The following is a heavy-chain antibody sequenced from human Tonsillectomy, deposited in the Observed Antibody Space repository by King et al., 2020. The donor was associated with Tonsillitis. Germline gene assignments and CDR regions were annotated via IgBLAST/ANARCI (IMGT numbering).Heavy chain of an antibody. Sequence: EVQLVESGGALVKPGGSLRLSCAASGFSFTTAWMSWVRQAPGKGLQWVGRIVSQIDGGTTDYAVPVKGRFTISRDDSIQTLYLQMNSLRTEDTAMYYCVPLWGGRFDWGQGTLVTVSS. CDR3: VPLWGGRFD. V-gene: IGHV3-15*02. D-gene: IGHD1-26*01. CDR2: IVSQIDGGTT. J-gene: IGHJ4*02. CDR1: GFSFTTAW.